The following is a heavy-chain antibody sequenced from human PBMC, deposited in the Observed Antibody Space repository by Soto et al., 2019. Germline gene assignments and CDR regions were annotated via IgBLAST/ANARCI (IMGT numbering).Heavy chain of an antibody. J-gene: IGHJ5*02. CDR2: TNAGNGNT. CDR3: AKGFTVGFEP. D-gene: IGHD3-16*01. CDR1: GYTFTSYA. V-gene: IGHV1-3*05. Sequence: QVQLVQSGAEEKKPGATVKVSCKASGYTFTSYAMDWVRQAPGQRLEWMGWTNAGNGNTKYSQKFQGRVTITRDTCASPAYLGLSTLRSEGTALIFSAKGFTVGFEPWGQGTLVSVPS.